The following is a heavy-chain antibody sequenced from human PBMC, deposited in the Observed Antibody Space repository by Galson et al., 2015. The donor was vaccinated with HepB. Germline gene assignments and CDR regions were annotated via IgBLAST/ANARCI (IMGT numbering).Heavy chain of an antibody. CDR3: ARVAVAGRGYFDY. J-gene: IGHJ4*02. D-gene: IGHD6-19*01. CDR1: GGTFSSYA. Sequence: SVKVSCKASGGTFSSYAISWMRQAPGQGLEWMGGIIPIFGTANYAQKFQGRVTITADESTSTAYMELSSLRSEDTAVYYCARVAVAGRGYFDYWGQGTLVTVSP. V-gene: IGHV1-69*13. CDR2: IIPIFGTA.